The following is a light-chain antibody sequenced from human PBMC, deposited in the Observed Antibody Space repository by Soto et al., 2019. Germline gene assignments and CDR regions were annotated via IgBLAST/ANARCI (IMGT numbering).Light chain of an antibody. CDR2: EGY. Sequence: QSALTQPPSVSGSPGQSVTISCIGTSSDVGSYNRVSWYQQPPGTAPKLIIYEGYTRPSGVPDRFSASKSGNTASLTISGLQAEDEADYYCNSYTFSDTYVFGTGTKVTVL. CDR1: SSDVGSYNR. CDR3: NSYTFSDTYV. J-gene: IGLJ1*01. V-gene: IGLV2-18*02.